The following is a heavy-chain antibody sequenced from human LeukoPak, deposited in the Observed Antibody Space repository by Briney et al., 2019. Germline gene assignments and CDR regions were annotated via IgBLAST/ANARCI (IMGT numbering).Heavy chain of an antibody. J-gene: IGHJ6*03. D-gene: IGHD3-3*01. CDR1: GGTFSSYA. CDR2: IIPIFGTA. Sequence: SVTVSCKASGGTFSSYAISWVRQAPGQGLEWMGGIIPIFGTANYAQKFQGRVTITTDESTSTAYMELSSLRSEDTAVYYCARGGYDFWSGYYDPHYYYYMDVWGKGTTVTVSS. CDR3: ARGGYDFWSGYYDPHYYYYMDV. V-gene: IGHV1-69*05.